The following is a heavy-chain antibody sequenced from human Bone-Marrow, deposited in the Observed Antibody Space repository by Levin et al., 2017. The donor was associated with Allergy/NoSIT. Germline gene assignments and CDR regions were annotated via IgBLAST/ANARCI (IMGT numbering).Heavy chain of an antibody. CDR3: ANEADGDEVDSAAVES. CDR2: IWYDGSNE. Sequence: GESLKISCATSGFTFSSYGMHWVRQAPGKGLEWVALIWYDGSNENYADSVKGRFTISRDNSKNTLYLQMNSLRAEDTAVYYCANEADGDEVDSAAVESWGQGTLVAVSS. CDR1: GFTFSSYG. V-gene: IGHV3-33*06. J-gene: IGHJ4*02. D-gene: IGHD3/OR15-3a*01.